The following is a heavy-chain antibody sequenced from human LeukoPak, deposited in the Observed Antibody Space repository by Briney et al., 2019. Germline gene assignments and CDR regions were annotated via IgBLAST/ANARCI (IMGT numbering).Heavy chain of an antibody. Sequence: PSETLSLTCTVSGDSISSSTYYWGWIRQPPGKGLEWIGRIYCTGNTYYNPSLKSRVTILVDTSKNQFSLNLSSVTAADTAVYYCARINDILTGYSRLFDYWGQGTLVTVSS. J-gene: IGHJ4*02. CDR1: GDSISSSTYY. CDR3: ARINDILTGYSRLFDY. D-gene: IGHD3-9*01. CDR2: IYCTGNT. V-gene: IGHV4-39*07.